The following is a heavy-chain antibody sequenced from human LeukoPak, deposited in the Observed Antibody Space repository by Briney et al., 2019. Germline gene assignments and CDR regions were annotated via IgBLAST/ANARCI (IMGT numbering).Heavy chain of an antibody. CDR2: ISYDGSNK. V-gene: IGHV3-30*03. CDR3: ARVYCGGDCYPPYWYFDL. CDR1: GFTFSSYG. D-gene: IGHD2-21*02. J-gene: IGHJ2*01. Sequence: GGSLRLSCAASGFTFSSYGMHWVRQAPGKGLEWVAVISYDGSNKYYADSVKGRFTISRDNSKNTLYLQMNSLRAEDTAVYYCARVYCGGDCYPPYWYFDLWGRGTLVTVSS.